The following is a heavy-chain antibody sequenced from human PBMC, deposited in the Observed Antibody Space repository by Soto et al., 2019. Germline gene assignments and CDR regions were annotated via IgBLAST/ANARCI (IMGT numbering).Heavy chain of an antibody. V-gene: IGHV5-10-1*01. CDR2: IDPGDSQT. Sequence: GESLKISCKGSGYSFAGYWITWVRQKPGKGLEWTGRIDPGDSQTYYSPSFRGHVTISVTKSITTVFLQWSSLRASDTAMYYCARQIYDSDTGPNFQYYFDSWGQGTPVTVSS. CDR1: GYSFAGYW. J-gene: IGHJ4*02. CDR3: ARQIYDSDTGPNFQYYFDS. D-gene: IGHD3-22*01.